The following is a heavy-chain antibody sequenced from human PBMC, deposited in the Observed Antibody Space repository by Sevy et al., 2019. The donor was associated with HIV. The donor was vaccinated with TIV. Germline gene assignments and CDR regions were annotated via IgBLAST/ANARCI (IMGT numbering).Heavy chain of an antibody. V-gene: IGHV3-30-3*01. Sequence: GGSLRLSCVASGFTFDNYDFHWVRQAPGKGLEWVAVISHDGNYKNYADSVKVRFTISRDNFKNTLYLQMSGLRLEDMAVYFCARLFSCGGDCYYLDSWGQGALVTVSS. J-gene: IGHJ4*02. CDR1: GFTFDNYD. D-gene: IGHD2-21*02. CDR3: ARLFSCGGDCYYLDS. CDR2: ISHDGNYK.